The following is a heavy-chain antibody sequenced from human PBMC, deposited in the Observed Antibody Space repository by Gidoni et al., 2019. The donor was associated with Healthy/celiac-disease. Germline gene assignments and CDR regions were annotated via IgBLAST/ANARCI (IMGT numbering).Heavy chain of an antibody. CDR1: GFTFGYYT. Sequence: EVQLVESGGDLVKPGRSLRLSCTASGFTFGYYTMSWFRQAPGKGLEWVGFIRSKAYGGTTEYAASVKGRFTISRDDSKRIAYLQMNSLKTEDTAVYYCTRASHTSFYYYYGMDVWGQGTTVTVSS. J-gene: IGHJ6*02. D-gene: IGHD2-2*02. V-gene: IGHV3-49*05. CDR3: TRASHTSFYYYYGMDV. CDR2: IRSKAYGGTT.